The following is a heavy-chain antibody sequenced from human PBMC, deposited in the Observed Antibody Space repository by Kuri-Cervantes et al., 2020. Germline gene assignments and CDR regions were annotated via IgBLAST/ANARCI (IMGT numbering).Heavy chain of an antibody. D-gene: IGHD4-11*01. CDR3: ARGGGDYSPYYYMDV. Sequence: SETLSLTCAVYGGTFSGYYWSRIRQPPGKGLEWIGEINHSGSTNYNPSLKSRVTISVDTSKNQFSLQLNSVTAADTAVYYCARGGGDYSPYYYMDVWGKGTTVTVSS. J-gene: IGHJ6*03. CDR1: GGTFSGYY. CDR2: INHSGST. V-gene: IGHV4-34*01.